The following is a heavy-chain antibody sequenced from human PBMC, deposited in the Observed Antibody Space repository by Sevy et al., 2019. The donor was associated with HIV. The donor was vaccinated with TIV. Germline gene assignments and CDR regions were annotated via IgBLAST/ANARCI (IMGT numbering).Heavy chain of an antibody. CDR2: FYYTGST. Sequence: SETLSLTYTVSGGSISPYYWSWIRQPPGKGLEWVGYFYYTGSTNYNPSLEGRATISVDASKNQFFLKLTSVTAADTAGYYCAGQGGVVDYGMDVWGQGTTVTVSS. V-gene: IGHV4-59*01. CDR1: GGSISPYY. J-gene: IGHJ6*02. D-gene: IGHD3-3*01. CDR3: AGQGGVVDYGMDV.